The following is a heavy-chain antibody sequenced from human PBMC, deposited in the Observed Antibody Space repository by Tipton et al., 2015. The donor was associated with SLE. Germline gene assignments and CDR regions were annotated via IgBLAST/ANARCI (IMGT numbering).Heavy chain of an antibody. CDR1: GGSISSSSYN. CDR2: IYYSGST. Sequence: TLSLTCTVSGGSISSSSYNWGWIRQPPGKGLEWIGSIYYSGSTYYNPSLKSRVTISVDTSKNQFSLKLSSVTAADTAVYYCAREREPRQLWLYYYYGMDVWGQGTTVTVSS. CDR3: AREREPRQLWLYYYYGMDV. D-gene: IGHD5-18*01. J-gene: IGHJ6*02. V-gene: IGHV4-39*07.